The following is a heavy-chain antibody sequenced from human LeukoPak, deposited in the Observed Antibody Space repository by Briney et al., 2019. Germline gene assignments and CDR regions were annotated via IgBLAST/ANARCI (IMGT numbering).Heavy chain of an antibody. CDR3: ARDLPGPCSGGSCYSVDGSGLFDY. V-gene: IGHV3-48*04. D-gene: IGHD2-15*01. Sequence: GGSLRLSCAASGFTFSVYSMTWVRQAPGKGLEWLSYISSSSMTVYYADSVKGRFTISRDNAKNSLYLQMNSLRAEDTAVYYCARDLPGPCSGGSCYSVDGSGLFDYWGQGTLVTVSS. CDR1: GFTFSVYS. J-gene: IGHJ4*02. CDR2: ISSSSMTV.